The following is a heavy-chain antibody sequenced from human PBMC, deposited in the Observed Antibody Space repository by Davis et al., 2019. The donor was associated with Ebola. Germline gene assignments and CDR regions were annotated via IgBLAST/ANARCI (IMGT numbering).Heavy chain of an antibody. CDR1: GYTFTGYY. CDR2: INPNSGGT. D-gene: IGHD1-26*01. Sequence: ASVKVSCKASGYTFTGYYMHWVRQAPGQGLEWMGWINPNSGGTNYAQKFQGWVTMTRDTSTSTVYMELSSLRSEDTAVYYCAREEWELLGGQFDYWGQGTLVTVSS. J-gene: IGHJ4*02. V-gene: IGHV1-2*04. CDR3: AREEWELLGGQFDY.